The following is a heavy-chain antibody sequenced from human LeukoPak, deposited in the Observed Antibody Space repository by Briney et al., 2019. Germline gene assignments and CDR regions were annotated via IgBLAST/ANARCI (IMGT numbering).Heavy chain of an antibody. CDR3: ARGQVLRYYDSSGIIDY. V-gene: IGHV4-34*01. D-gene: IGHD3-22*01. J-gene: IGHJ4*02. CDR2: INHSGST. CDR1: GGSFSGCY. Sequence: PSETLSLTCAVYGGSFSGCYWSWIRQPPGKGLEWIGEINHSGSTNYNPSLKSRVTISVDTSKNQFSLKLSSVTAADTAVYYCARGQVLRYYDSSGIIDYWGQGTLVTVSS.